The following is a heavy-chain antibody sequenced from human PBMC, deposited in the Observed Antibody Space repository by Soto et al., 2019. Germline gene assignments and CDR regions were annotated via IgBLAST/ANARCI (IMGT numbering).Heavy chain of an antibody. J-gene: IGHJ5*02. D-gene: IGHD6-13*01. Sequence: NPSETLSLTCTVSGGSISSSRYYWGWVRQPPGRGLEWIGSIYYSGNFHYNPSLRSPVTMSVDTSKNQFALRLSSVTAADTAVYYCARQAMSSSWHVFDPWGPEILVTVSS. CDR2: IYYSGNF. CDR1: GGSISSSRYY. CDR3: ARQAMSSSWHVFDP. V-gene: IGHV4-39*01.